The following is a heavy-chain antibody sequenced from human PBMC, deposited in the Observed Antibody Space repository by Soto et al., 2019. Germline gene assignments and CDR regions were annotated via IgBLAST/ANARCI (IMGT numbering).Heavy chain of an antibody. CDR2: IKKNGSEK. CDR3: AREIKTTAIKYYYYGMDV. Sequence: GGSMRLSCAASGFTFSSSWMNWGSQAPGKGLEWVANIKKNGSEKYDVDSGKGRFTISRDNTKNSLYMQMNSLRAEDTAVYYCAREIKTTAIKYYYYGMDVWGQGTTVTVSS. J-gene: IGHJ6*02. CDR1: GFTFSSSW. D-gene: IGHD4-4*01. V-gene: IGHV3-7*01.